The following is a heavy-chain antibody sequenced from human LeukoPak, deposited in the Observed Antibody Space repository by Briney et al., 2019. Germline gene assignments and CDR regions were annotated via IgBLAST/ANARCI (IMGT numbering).Heavy chain of an antibody. CDR1: GYTFTSYG. J-gene: IGHJ4*02. CDR3: ARDDLETDYDFWSGTLFDY. D-gene: IGHD3-3*01. Sequence: GASVKVSCKASGYTFTSYGISWVRQAPGQGLEWMGWISAYNGNTNYAQKLQGRVNMTTDTSTSTAYMELRSMRSDDTAVYYCARDDLETDYDFWSGTLFDYWGQGTLVTVSS. V-gene: IGHV1-18*01. CDR2: ISAYNGNT.